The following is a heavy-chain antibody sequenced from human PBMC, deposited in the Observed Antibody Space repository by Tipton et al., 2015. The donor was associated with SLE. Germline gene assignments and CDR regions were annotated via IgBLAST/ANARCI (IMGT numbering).Heavy chain of an antibody. V-gene: IGHV4-59*11. J-gene: IGHJ4*02. CDR1: GGSISSHY. CDR2: IYYSGST. CDR3: ARSAGYGSNWAHFDY. Sequence: TLSLTCTVSGGSISSHYWSWIRQPPGKGLEWIGYIYYSGSTNYNPSLKSRVTISVDTSKNQFSPKLSSVTAADTAVYYCARSAGYGSNWAHFDYWGQGTLVTVSS. D-gene: IGHD6-13*01.